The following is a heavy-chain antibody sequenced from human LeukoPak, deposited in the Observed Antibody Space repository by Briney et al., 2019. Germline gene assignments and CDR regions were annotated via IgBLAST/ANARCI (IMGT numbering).Heavy chain of an antibody. V-gene: IGHV4-4*07. CDR2: ISTSGST. CDR3: ASGVTVTKTNAFDI. D-gene: IGHD4-17*01. J-gene: IGHJ3*02. CDR1: GGSISSYY. Sequence: PSETLSLTCTVSGGSISSYYWSWIRQPAGKGLQWIGRISTSGSTNYNPSLKSRVTMSVDTSKNQFSLKLSSVTAADTAVYYCASGVTVTKTNAFDIWGQGTMVTVSS.